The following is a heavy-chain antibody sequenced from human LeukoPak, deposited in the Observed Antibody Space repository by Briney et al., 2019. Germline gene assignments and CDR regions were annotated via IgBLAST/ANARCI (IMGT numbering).Heavy chain of an antibody. CDR2: INPSGGST. J-gene: IGHJ5*02. V-gene: IGHV1-46*01. Sequence: ASVKVSCKASGYTFTSYYMHWVRQAPGQGLEWMGIINPSGGSTSYAQKFQGRVTMTRDMSTSTAYMELRSLRSDDTAVYYCARDDVVVTAIQFDPWGQGTLVTVSS. D-gene: IGHD2-21*02. CDR3: ARDDVVVTAIQFDP. CDR1: GYTFTSYY.